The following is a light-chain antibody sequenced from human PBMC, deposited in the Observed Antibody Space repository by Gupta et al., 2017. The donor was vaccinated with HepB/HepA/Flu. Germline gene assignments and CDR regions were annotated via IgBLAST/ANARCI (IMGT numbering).Light chain of an antibody. CDR3: HQEDNTPKT. CDR2: WAS. J-gene: IGKJ1*01. CDR1: QSVLYSSSNKNF. V-gene: IGKV4-1*01. Sequence: DIVLTQSPDSLAVSLGERATINCRSSQSVLYSSSNKNFLAWYQQKPGQPPKLLIYWASTRESGVPDRISGSGSGTDFTLTISSLQAEDVAVYYCHQEDNTPKTFGQGTKVEIK.